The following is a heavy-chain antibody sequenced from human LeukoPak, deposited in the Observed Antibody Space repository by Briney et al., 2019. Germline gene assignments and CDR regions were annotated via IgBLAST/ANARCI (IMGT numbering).Heavy chain of an antibody. CDR2: ISWNSGSI. Sequence: GRSLRLSCAASGFTFDDYAMHWVWQAPGKGLEWVSGISWNSGSIGYADSVKGRFTISRDNAKNSLYLQMNSLRAEDTALYYCAKAYSSSWYGGVDYWGQGTLVTVSS. D-gene: IGHD6-13*01. CDR3: AKAYSSSWYGGVDY. V-gene: IGHV3-9*01. CDR1: GFTFDDYA. J-gene: IGHJ4*02.